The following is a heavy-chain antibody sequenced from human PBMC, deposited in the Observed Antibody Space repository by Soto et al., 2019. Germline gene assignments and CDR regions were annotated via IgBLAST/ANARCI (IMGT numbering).Heavy chain of an antibody. CDR2: INPSGGST. V-gene: IGHV1-46*01. D-gene: IGHD3-22*01. Sequence: GTSVKLSCEASGDTFTSYYMHWVRQAPRQGLEWMGIINPSGGSTSYAQKFQGRVTMTRDTSTSTVYMELSSLRSEDTAVYYCARGDYYDSSGYQQYFDYWGQGTLVTVSS. J-gene: IGHJ4*02. CDR3: ARGDYYDSSGYQQYFDY. CDR1: GDTFTSYY.